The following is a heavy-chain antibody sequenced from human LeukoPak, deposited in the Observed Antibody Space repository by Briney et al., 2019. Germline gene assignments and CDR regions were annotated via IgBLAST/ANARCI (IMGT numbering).Heavy chain of an antibody. CDR1: GGSISGSSYY. J-gene: IGHJ4*02. Sequence: PSETLSLTCTVSGGSISGSSYYWAWIRQPPGEGLEWIASIYYTGNAFYNWSLKSRVTILVDTSKNQFSLEFDSVTATDTAMYYCARQLDTSGDYAGFFDSWGQGALVTVSS. CDR2: IYYTGNA. CDR3: ARQLDTSGDYAGFFDS. V-gene: IGHV4-39*01. D-gene: IGHD3-9*01.